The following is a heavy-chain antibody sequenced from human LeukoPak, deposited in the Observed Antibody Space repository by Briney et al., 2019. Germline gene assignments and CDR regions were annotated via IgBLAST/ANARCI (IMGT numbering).Heavy chain of an antibody. Sequence: GGSLRLSCAASGFTFSSYWMSWVRQAPGKGLEWVANIKQDGSEKYYVDSVKGRFTISRDNAKNSLYLQMNSLRVEDTAVYYCARRIVGPSSGGDYWGQGTPVTVSS. CDR3: ARRIVGPSSGGDY. CDR1: GFTFSSYW. CDR2: IKQDGSEK. V-gene: IGHV3-7*01. D-gene: IGHD1-26*01. J-gene: IGHJ4*02.